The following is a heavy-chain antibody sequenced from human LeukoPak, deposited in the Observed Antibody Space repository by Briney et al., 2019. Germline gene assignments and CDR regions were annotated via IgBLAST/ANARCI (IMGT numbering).Heavy chain of an antibody. D-gene: IGHD3-10*01. CDR3: AGPYGSFHY. V-gene: IGHV4-39*01. CDR2: IYYSGST. J-gene: IGHJ4*02. CDR1: GXXIXXXDXX. Sequence: SETLSLTCTVSGXXIXXXDXXXXXXRXPXGKGLEWLGSIYYSGSTYYNPSLKSRVTISVDTSKNQFSLKLISVTAADTAVYYCAGPYGSFHYWGQGTLVTVSS.